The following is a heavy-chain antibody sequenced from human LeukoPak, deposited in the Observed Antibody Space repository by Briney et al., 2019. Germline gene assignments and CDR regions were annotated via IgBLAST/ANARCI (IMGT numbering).Heavy chain of an antibody. Sequence: GGSLRLSCAASGFTFSPYSMNWVRQSPGKGLEWVSSISTRSNYIYYADSVKGRFTISRDNAKNILYLQMNSLRAEDTAVYYCAKDTYDILTGYYKWAFDIWGQGTMVTVSS. J-gene: IGHJ3*02. D-gene: IGHD3-9*01. CDR3: AKDTYDILTGYYKWAFDI. V-gene: IGHV3-21*06. CDR2: ISTRSNYI. CDR1: GFTFSPYS.